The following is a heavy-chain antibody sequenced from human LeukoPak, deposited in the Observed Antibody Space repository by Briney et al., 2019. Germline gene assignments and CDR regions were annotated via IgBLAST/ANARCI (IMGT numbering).Heavy chain of an antibody. CDR1: GFTFSSYE. CDR3: ARSPYSGSYYGDALDI. CDR2: ISSSGSTI. Sequence: GGSLRLSCAASGFTFSSYEMNWVRQAPGKGLEWVSYISSSGSTIYYADSVKGRFTISRDNAKNSLYLQMNRLRAEDTAVYYCARSPYSGSYYGDALDIWGQGTMVTVSS. J-gene: IGHJ3*02. V-gene: IGHV3-48*03. D-gene: IGHD1-26*01.